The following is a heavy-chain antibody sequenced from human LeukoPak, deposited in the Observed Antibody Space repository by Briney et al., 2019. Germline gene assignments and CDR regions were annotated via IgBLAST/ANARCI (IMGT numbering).Heavy chain of an antibody. Sequence: GGSLRLSCAASGFTFDDYAMHWVRQAPGKGLEWVSLISGDGGSTYYADSVKGRFTISRENSKNSLYLQMNSLRTEDTALYYCAKDITSYDFWRGYYLTGSHYYYYGMDVWGQGTTVTVSS. J-gene: IGHJ6*02. CDR3: AKDITSYDFWRGYYLTGSHYYYYGMDV. V-gene: IGHV3-43*02. CDR2: ISGDGGST. D-gene: IGHD3-3*01. CDR1: GFTFDDYA.